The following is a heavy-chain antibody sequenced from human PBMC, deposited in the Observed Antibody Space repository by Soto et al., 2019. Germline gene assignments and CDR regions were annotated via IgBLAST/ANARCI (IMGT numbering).Heavy chain of an antibody. J-gene: IGHJ4*02. D-gene: IGHD2-21*01. Sequence: PGGSLRLSSASSGFTFSSNWMHWVRRVPGRGLVWVSRINADGSETNYEDSVEGRFTISRDNPKNTLYLQMNSLRAEDTAVYYCARDGEGFWGQGTLVTVSS. V-gene: IGHV3-74*01. CDR2: INADGSET. CDR3: ARDGEGF. CDR1: GFTFSSNW.